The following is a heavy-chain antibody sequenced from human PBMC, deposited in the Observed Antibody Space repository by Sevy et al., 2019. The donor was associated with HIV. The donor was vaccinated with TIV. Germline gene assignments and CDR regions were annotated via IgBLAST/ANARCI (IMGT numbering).Heavy chain of an antibody. D-gene: IGHD6-19*01. V-gene: IGHV3-23*01. CDR3: AKDTSGWYDALDQ. CDR2: ISPNGATS. CDR1: GFTFGYFA. J-gene: IGHJ4*02. Sequence: GGSLRLSCEVSGFTFGYFAMSWVRQAPGKGLEWVSGISPNGATSHYAASVRGRFTISRDNSKNRMYLKMSGLRAEDTAQYYCAKDTSGWYDALDQWGQGTLVTVSS.